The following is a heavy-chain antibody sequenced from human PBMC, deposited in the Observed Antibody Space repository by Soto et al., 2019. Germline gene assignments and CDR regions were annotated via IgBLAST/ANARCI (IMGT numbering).Heavy chain of an antibody. J-gene: IGHJ4*02. CDR2: IYYSGST. CDR3: ARQSGIQLWLLDY. Sequence: PSETLSLTCTVSGGSISSSSYYWGWIRQPPGKGLEWIGSIYYSGSTYYNPSLKSRVTISVDTSKNQFSLKLSSVTAADTAVYYCARQSGIQLWLLDYWGQGTLVTVSS. D-gene: IGHD5-18*01. CDR1: GGSISSSSYY. V-gene: IGHV4-39*01.